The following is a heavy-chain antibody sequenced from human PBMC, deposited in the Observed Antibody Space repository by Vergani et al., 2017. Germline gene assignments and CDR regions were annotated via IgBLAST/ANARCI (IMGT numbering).Heavy chain of an antibody. CDR3: ARVPVAGINYGMDV. CDR2: INHSGST. D-gene: IGHD6-19*01. Sequence: QVQLQESGPGLVKPSQTLSLTCAVYGGSFSGYYWSWIRQPPGKGLEWIGEINHSGSTNYNPSLKSRVTISVDTSKNQFSLKLSSVTAADTAVYYCARVPVAGINYGMDVWGQGTTVTVSS. CDR1: GGSFSGYY. V-gene: IGHV4-34*09. J-gene: IGHJ6*02.